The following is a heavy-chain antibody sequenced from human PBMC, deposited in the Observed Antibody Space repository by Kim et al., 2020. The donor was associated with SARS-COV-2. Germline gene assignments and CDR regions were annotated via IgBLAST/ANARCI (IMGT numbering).Heavy chain of an antibody. J-gene: IGHJ5*02. V-gene: IGHV7-4-1*02. CDR2: INTNTGNP. CDR1: GYTFTSYA. D-gene: IGHD2-2*01. Sequence: ASVKVSCKASGYTFTSYAMNWVRQAPGQGLEWMGWINTNTGNPTYAQGFTGRFVFSLDTSVSTAYLQISSLKAEDTAVYYCARDYCSSTSCPPDPWGQGTLVTVSS. CDR3: ARDYCSSTSCPPDP.